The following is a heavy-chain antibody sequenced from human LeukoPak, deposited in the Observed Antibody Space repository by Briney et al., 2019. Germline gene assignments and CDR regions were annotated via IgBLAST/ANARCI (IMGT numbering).Heavy chain of an antibody. D-gene: IGHD5-18*01. CDR3: IRLRTGMARIYYYYYMDV. V-gene: IGHV3-49*04. Sequence: PGGSLRLSCTASGFTFGDFAMSWVRQAPGKGLEWVSFIRSKTSGGTTEYAASVKGRFTISRDDSKSIAYLQMNSLKIEDTAVYYCIRLRTGMARIYYYYYMDVWGKGTTVTVSS. J-gene: IGHJ6*03. CDR2: IRSKTSGGTT. CDR1: GFTFGDFA.